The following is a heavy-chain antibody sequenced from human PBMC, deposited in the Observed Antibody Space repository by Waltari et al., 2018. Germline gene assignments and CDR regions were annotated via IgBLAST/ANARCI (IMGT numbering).Heavy chain of an antibody. J-gene: IGHJ3*02. V-gene: IGHV3-74*01. D-gene: IGHD1-26*01. CDR1: GFPFSSYW. Sequence: EVQLVESGGGLVQPGGSLSLSCAASGFPFSSYWMHWVRQAPGKGLVWVSRINSDGSSTSYADSVKGRFTISRDNAKNTLYLQMNSLRAEDMAVYYCASNEWEPWGAFDIWGQGTMVTVSS. CDR2: INSDGSST. CDR3: ASNEWEPWGAFDI.